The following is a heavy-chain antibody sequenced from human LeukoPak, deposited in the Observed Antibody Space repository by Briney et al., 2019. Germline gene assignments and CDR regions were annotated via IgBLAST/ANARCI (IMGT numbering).Heavy chain of an antibody. Sequence: PGGSLRLSCAASGFTFSSYAMHWVRQAPGKGPEWVAVISYDGSNKYYADSVKGRFTISRDNSKNTLYLQMNSLRAEDTAVYYCARDHGSGSYYTEAPDYWGQGTPVTVSS. CDR3: ARDHGSGSYYTEAPDY. CDR1: GFTFSSYA. D-gene: IGHD3-10*01. J-gene: IGHJ4*02. CDR2: ISYDGSNK. V-gene: IGHV3-30-3*01.